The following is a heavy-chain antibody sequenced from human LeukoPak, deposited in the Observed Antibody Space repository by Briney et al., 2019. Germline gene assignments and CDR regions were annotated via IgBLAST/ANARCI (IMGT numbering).Heavy chain of an antibody. V-gene: IGHV1-46*03. D-gene: IGHD3-22*01. Sequence: GASVKVSCKASRCTFTSYYIHWVRQAPGQGLEWMGIINPSGGSTSYAQKFQGRVTMTRDTSTSTVYMELSSLRSEDTAVYYCARDKSSPEYYYDSSGYYSNWGQGTLVTVS. CDR1: RCTFTSYY. CDR3: ARDKSSPEYYYDSSGYYSN. J-gene: IGHJ4*02. CDR2: INPSGGST.